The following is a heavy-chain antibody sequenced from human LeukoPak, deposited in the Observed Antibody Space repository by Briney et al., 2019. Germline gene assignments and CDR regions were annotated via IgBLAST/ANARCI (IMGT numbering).Heavy chain of an antibody. Sequence: GGSLRLSCAAYGFTFSNYAMHWVRQAPGKGLGWEAATLSDGSNKYYANSVKGRFTVSRDNSKNKRWLQMNSLRAYDTAVYYCAKDHDYGDPGYYFDYWGQGGLVTVSS. CDR1: GFTFSNYA. CDR3: AKDHDYGDPGYYFDY. J-gene: IGHJ4*02. D-gene: IGHD4-17*01. V-gene: IGHV3-30*18. CDR2: TLSDGSNK.